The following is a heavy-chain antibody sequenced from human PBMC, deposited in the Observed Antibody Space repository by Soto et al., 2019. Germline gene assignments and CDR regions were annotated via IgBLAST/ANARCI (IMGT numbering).Heavy chain of an antibody. Sequence: QVQLQESGPGLVKPSQTLSLTCTVSGGSISSGDYYWSWIRQPPGKGLEWIGSIYYSGSTYYNPSLKSRVTISVDASTNQFSLKLNSVTAADTAVYYCASRHSSPYFDYWGQGTLVTVSS. J-gene: IGHJ4*02. CDR3: ASRHSSPYFDY. CDR1: GGSISSGDYY. V-gene: IGHV4-30-4*01. CDR2: IYYSGST. D-gene: IGHD6-13*01.